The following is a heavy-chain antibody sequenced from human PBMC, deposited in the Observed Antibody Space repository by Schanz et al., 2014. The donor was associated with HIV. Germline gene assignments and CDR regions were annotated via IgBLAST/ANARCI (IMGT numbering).Heavy chain of an antibody. CDR1: GFIFSSYG. J-gene: IGHJ6*02. CDR2: KSYDGSNK. Sequence: QVQLVESGGGVVQPGGSLRLSCAASGFIFSSYGMHWVRQAPGKGLEWVAIKSYDGSNKYYADSVKGRFTISRDNSKNTLYLQMNSLRAEDTAVYYCARGEAITYYYHYYGMDVWGQGTTVTVSS. D-gene: IGHD1-20*01. V-gene: IGHV3-30*03. CDR3: ARGEAITYYYHYYGMDV.